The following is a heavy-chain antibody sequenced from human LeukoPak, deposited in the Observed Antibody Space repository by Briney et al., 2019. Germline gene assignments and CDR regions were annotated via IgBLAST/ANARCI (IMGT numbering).Heavy chain of an antibody. D-gene: IGHD3-10*01. V-gene: IGHV1-18*01. CDR3: ARYNSMFRGVTTSDY. CDR1: GYSFTNCG. Sequence: ASVKVSCKASGYSFTNCGFNWIRQAPVQGLEWMGNSAYNGNTNYAQKFQDRVTMTTDTSTSTAYVELRSLRSDDTAVYYCARYNSMFRGVTTSDYWGQGTLVTVSS. CDR2: SAYNGNT. J-gene: IGHJ4*02.